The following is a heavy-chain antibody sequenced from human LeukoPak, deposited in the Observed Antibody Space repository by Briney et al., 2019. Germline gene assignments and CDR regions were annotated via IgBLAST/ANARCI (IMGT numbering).Heavy chain of an antibody. CDR2: IWYDGSNK. J-gene: IGHJ4*02. V-gene: IGHV3-33*01. Sequence: GGSLRLSCAASGFTFSGYGMHWVRQAPGKGLEWVAVIWYDGSNKYYADSVKGRFTISRDNSKNTLYLQMNSLRAEDTAVYYCARGGAVAGLDYWGQGTLVTVSS. CDR1: GFTFSGYG. CDR3: ARGGAVAGLDY. D-gene: IGHD6-19*01.